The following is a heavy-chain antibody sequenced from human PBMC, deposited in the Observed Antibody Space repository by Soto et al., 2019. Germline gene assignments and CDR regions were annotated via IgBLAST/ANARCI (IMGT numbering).Heavy chain of an antibody. Sequence: EVQLVESGGGLVQPGGSLRLSCAASGVTVSSNYMSWVRQAPGKGLEWVSVIYSGGSTYYADSVKGRFTISRDNSKTTLYLQMTSLRAEATSVYYCSRHAYNYGGGYFDYWGQRTLVTVSS. D-gene: IGHD5-18*01. CDR1: GVTVSSNY. J-gene: IGHJ4*02. CDR3: SRHAYNYGGGYFDY. V-gene: IGHV3-66*04. CDR2: IYSGGST.